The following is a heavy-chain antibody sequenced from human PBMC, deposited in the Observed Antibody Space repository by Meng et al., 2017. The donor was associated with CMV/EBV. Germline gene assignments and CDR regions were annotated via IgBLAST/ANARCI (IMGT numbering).Heavy chain of an antibody. CDR1: GFTFSSYA. D-gene: IGHD3-3*01. Sequence: LSLTCAASGFTFSSYAMNWVRQAPGKGLEWVSYISSSSSTIYYADSVKGRFTISRDNAKNSLYLQMNSLRVEDTAVYYCAREVEKWLLLVRTGYYYGMDVWGQGTTVTVSS. V-gene: IGHV3-48*04. CDR2: ISSSSSTI. CDR3: AREVEKWLLLVRTGYYYGMDV. J-gene: IGHJ6*02.